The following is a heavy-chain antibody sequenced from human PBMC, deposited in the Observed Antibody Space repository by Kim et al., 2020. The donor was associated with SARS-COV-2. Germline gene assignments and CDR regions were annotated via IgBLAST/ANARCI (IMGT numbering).Heavy chain of an antibody. V-gene: IGHV4-34*01. CDR1: GGSFSGYY. J-gene: IGHJ6*02. CDR3: ARGPNYSSSWYGRNYYGMDV. CDR2: INHSGST. Sequence: SETLSLTCAVYGGSFSGYYWSWIRQPPGKGLEWIGEINHSGSTNYNPSLKSRVTISVDTSKNQFSLKLSSVTAADTAVYYCARGPNYSSSWYGRNYYGMDVWGQGTTVTVSS. D-gene: IGHD6-13*01.